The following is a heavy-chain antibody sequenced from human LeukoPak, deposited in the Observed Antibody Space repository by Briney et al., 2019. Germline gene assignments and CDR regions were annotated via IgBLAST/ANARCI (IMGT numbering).Heavy chain of an antibody. CDR3: ASWGDGGNS. Sequence: VGSLRLSCEAPGSTLSTYWMNSVRQVPGKGLVGVANINPDGSGKRYVDSVKGRFTIARDNAESSLSLQMNSLRVEDAAVYYCASWGDGGNSWGQGTLVTVSS. CDR2: INPDGSGK. CDR1: GSTLSTYW. J-gene: IGHJ4*02. V-gene: IGHV3-7*01. D-gene: IGHD3-16*01.